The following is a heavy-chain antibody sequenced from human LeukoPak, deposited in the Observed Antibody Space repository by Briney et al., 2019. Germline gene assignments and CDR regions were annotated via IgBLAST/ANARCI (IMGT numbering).Heavy chain of an antibody. V-gene: IGHV1-46*01. D-gene: IGHD6-19*01. CDR3: ARDKAIAVAGPLSYYYYYYYMDV. J-gene: IGHJ6*03. CDR1: GYTFTSYY. CDR2: INPSGGST. Sequence: ASVKVSCKASGYTFTSYYMHWVRQAPGQGLEWMGIINPSGGSTSYAQKFQGRVTMTRDTSTSTVYMELSSLRSEDTAVYYCARDKAIAVAGPLSYYYYYYYMDVWGKGTTVTVSS.